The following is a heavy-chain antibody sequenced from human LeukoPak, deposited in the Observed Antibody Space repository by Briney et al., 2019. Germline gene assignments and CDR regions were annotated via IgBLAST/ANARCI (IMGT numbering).Heavy chain of an antibody. CDR1: GGSISSGSYY. CDR2: IYTSGSA. D-gene: IGHD1-14*01. V-gene: IGHV4-61*02. Sequence: SETLSLTCTVSGGSISSGSYYWSWIRQPAGKGLEWIGRIYTSGSANYNPSLKSRVTISVDTSKNQFSLKLSSVTAADTAVYYCATDSTGYYFDYWGQRTLVTVSS. CDR3: ATDSTGYYFDY. J-gene: IGHJ4*02.